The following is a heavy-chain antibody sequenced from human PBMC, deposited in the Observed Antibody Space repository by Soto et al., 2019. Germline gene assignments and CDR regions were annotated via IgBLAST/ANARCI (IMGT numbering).Heavy chain of an antibody. CDR3: ARDSVGVAGVTNGMDV. Sequence: QVQLVQSGAEVKKPGASVKVSCKASGYTFTGYYMHWVRQAPGQGLEWMGWINPNSGGTNYAQNFQGWVTMTRDTSISTAYMELSRLRSDDTVVYYCARDSVGVAGVTNGMDVWGQGTTVTVSS. D-gene: IGHD6-19*01. J-gene: IGHJ6*02. CDR2: INPNSGGT. CDR1: GYTFTGYY. V-gene: IGHV1-2*04.